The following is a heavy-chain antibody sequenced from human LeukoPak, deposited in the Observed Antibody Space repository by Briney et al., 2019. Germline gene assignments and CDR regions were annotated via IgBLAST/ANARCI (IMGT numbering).Heavy chain of an antibody. J-gene: IGHJ4*02. V-gene: IGHV1-18*01. CDR2: ISTYNGNT. CDR1: GYTFTSYG. Sequence: ASVKVSCKASGYTFTSYGISWVRQAPGQGLEWMGWISTYNGNTNYAQNLQGRVTTTTDTSTSTAYLELRSLRSDDTAVYYCARATGFGSVIAGARGAPKYYFDYWGQGTLVTVSS. D-gene: IGHD6-13*01. CDR3: ARATGFGSVIAGARGAPKYYFDY.